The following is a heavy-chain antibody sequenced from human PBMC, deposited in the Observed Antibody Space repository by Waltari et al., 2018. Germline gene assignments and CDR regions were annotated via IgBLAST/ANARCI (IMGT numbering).Heavy chain of an antibody. Sequence: EVQLVESGGGLVQPGGSLRLSCTASGFTFSSYSMVWVRQAPGKGLGWVATIKQDRSERYYVDSVKGRFTFSRDNAKNSLYLQMNSLRAEDTAVYYCVRGYGRGVTNGDYFEYWGQGTLVTVSS. V-gene: IGHV3-7*01. D-gene: IGHD4-17*01. CDR1: GFTFSSYS. CDR2: IKQDRSER. CDR3: VRGYGRGVTNGDYFEY. J-gene: IGHJ4*02.